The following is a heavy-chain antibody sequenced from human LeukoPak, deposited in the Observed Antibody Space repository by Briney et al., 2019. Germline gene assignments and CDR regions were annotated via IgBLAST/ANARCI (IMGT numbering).Heavy chain of an antibody. CDR2: INHSGST. CDR1: GGSFSGYY. CDR3: ARDDSSGYSRYFDL. J-gene: IGHJ2*01. Sequence: SETLSRTCAVYGGSFSGYYWSWISQPPGKGLEWIGEINHSGSTNYNPSLKSRVTISADTSKNQFSLKLSSVTAADTAVYYCARDDSSGYSRYFDLWGRGTLVTVSS. V-gene: IGHV4-34*01. D-gene: IGHD3-22*01.